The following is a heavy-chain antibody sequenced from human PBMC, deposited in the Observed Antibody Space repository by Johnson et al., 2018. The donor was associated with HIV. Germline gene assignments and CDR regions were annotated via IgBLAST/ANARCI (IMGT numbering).Heavy chain of an antibody. CDR2: ISSSGSTI. D-gene: IGHD3-10*01. V-gene: IGHV3-11*04. Sequence: QVQLVESGGGLVKPGGSLRLSCAASGFTFSDYYMSWIRQAPGKGLAWVSYISSSGSTIYYADSVKGRFTIPRDNAKNSLYLQMNSLRAEDTAVYYCAKDKPYGSGLLLGAFDIWGQGTMVTVSS. CDR1: GFTFSDYY. CDR3: AKDKPYGSGLLLGAFDI. J-gene: IGHJ3*02.